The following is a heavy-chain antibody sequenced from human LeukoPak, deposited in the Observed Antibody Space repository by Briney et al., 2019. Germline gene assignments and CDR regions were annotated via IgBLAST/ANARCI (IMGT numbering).Heavy chain of an antibody. CDR2: ISSSSSTI. CDR3: ARDRGDADFDY. J-gene: IGHJ4*02. D-gene: IGHD4-17*01. CDR1: GFTFSSYS. Sequence: GGSLRLSCAASGFTFSSYSMNWVRQAPGKGLEWVSYISSSSSTIYYADSVKGRFTISRDNAKNSLYLQMNSLRAEDTAVYYCARDRGDADFDYWGQGTLVTVSS. V-gene: IGHV3-48*01.